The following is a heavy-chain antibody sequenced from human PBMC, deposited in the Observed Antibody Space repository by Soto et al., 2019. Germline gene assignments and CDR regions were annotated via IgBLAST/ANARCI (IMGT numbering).Heavy chain of an antibody. D-gene: IGHD6-13*01. CDR2: INPYNGNT. J-gene: IGHJ4*02. CDR3: AREAASGRSGFDY. Sequence: QVQLVQSGAEVKKPGASVMVSCKASGYPFTTYGISWLRQAPGQGPEWMGWINPYNGNTKYRQEVQGRLTMTTDTSTNTAFMELRSLRSDDTAVYFCAREAASGRSGFDYWGQGTLGTVSS. V-gene: IGHV1-18*01. CDR1: GYPFTTYG.